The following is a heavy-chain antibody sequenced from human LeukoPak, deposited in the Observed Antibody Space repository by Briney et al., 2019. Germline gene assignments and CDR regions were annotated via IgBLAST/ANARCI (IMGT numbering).Heavy chain of an antibody. CDR2: ISSSSSYI. Sequence: GGSLRLSCAASGFTFSSYSMNWVRQAPGKGLGWVSSISSSSSYIYYADSVKGRFTISRDNAKNSLYLQMNSLRAEYTAVYYCARGWQQLVFGEYFFYLWGQGTLVTVSS. V-gene: IGHV3-21*01. CDR1: GFTFSSYS. CDR3: ARGWQQLVFGEYFFYL. J-gene: IGHJ4*02. D-gene: IGHD6-13*01.